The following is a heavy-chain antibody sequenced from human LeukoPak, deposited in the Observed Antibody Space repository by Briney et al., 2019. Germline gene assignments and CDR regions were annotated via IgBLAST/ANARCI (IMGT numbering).Heavy chain of an antibody. J-gene: IGHJ4*02. Sequence: PGGSLRLSCAASGFTFSSYAMSWVRQAPGKGLEWVSAISGSGGSTYYADSVKGRSTNSRDSSKNTLYLQMNSLRAEDTAVYYCAKGIRFSGRGGDYWGQGTLVTVSS. D-gene: IGHD3-10*01. V-gene: IGHV3-23*01. CDR1: GFTFSSYA. CDR3: AKGIRFSGRGGDY. CDR2: ISGSGGST.